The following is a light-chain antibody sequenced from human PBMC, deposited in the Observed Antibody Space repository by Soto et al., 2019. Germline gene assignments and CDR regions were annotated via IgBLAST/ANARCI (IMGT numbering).Light chain of an antibody. J-gene: IGLJ1*01. Sequence: QSLLTQPPSASGTRGQRFTIACSGGISNIGSNPVYWHQHLPGTAPKLLVYRNNQRPSGVPDRFSDSKSGTSAFLAISGLRSEDEADYYCAAWDDRLSAHVFGTGTKVTV. V-gene: IGLV1-47*01. CDR3: AAWDDRLSAHV. CDR2: RNN. CDR1: ISNIGSNP.